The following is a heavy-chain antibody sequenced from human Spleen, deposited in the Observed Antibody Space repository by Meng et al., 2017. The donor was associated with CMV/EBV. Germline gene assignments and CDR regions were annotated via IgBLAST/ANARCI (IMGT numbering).Heavy chain of an antibody. Sequence: QITLKESGPTLVKPXXTLTLTCTFSGFSLSTSGVGVGWIRQPPGKALEWLALIYWDDDKRYSPSLKSRLTITKDTSKNQVVLTMTNMDPVDTATYYCAHAYYDFWSGSEVDWFDPWGHGTLVTVSS. CDR2: IYWDDDK. D-gene: IGHD3-3*01. CDR3: AHAYYDFWSGSEVDWFDP. V-gene: IGHV2-5*02. J-gene: IGHJ5*02. CDR1: GFSLSTSGVG.